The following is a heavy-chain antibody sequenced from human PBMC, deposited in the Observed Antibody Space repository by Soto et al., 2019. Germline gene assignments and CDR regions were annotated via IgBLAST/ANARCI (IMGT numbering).Heavy chain of an antibody. CDR3: ATALGYSGYAGMDV. CDR2: ISPDNGNT. Sequence: QVQFVQPGGEVKKPGASVKVSCQASGYTFTIYGINWVRQAPGQGLEWMGWISPDNGNTNYAQKLQARLTMTTATSTSTSYMELRSLRSDATAVYCCATALGYSGYAGMDVWGQGTTVTVSS. D-gene: IGHD5-12*01. CDR1: GYTFTIYG. J-gene: IGHJ6*02. V-gene: IGHV1-18*01.